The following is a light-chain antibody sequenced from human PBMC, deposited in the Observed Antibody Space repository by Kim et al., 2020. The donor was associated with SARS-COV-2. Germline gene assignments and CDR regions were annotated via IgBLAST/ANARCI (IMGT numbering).Light chain of an antibody. CDR2: EVS. V-gene: IGLV2-8*01. Sequence: QSVTISCTGTSNDVGGYHYVSWYQQHPGKAPKLMVYEVSKRLSGVPDRFSGSKSGNTASLTVSGLQAEDEADYYCSSYEGSKKYVFGTGTKVTVL. CDR1: SNDVGGYHY. CDR3: SSYEGSKKYV. J-gene: IGLJ1*01.